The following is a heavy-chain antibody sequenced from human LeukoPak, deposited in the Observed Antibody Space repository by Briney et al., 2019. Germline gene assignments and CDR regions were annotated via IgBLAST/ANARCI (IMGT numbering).Heavy chain of an antibody. CDR2: IYYSGRT. V-gene: IGHV4-39*01. J-gene: IGHJ1*01. CDR3: ARRRYYDSSGYLE. Sequence: PSEALSLXCTIFGDSVSRSDSYWDWIRQPPGKGLEWIGTIYYSGRTYYSPSLKSRVTLSVDMSNNQFSLTLSSVTAADTALYFCARRRYYDSSGYLEWGQGTLVTVSS. D-gene: IGHD3-22*01. CDR1: GDSVSRSDSY.